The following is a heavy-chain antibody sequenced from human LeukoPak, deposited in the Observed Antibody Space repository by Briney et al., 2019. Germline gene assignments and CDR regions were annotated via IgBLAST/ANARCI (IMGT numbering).Heavy chain of an antibody. V-gene: IGHV3-30*18. Sequence: TGGSLRLSCVASGFTFSTYVMHWVRQAPGKGLEWVALISYDGINKYYADSVEGRFTISRDNSKNTLYLQMNSLRAEDTAVYYCAKIDAIDGGGGDYWGQGTLVTVSS. D-gene: IGHD4-23*01. CDR2: ISYDGINK. J-gene: IGHJ4*02. CDR3: AKIDAIDGGGGDY. CDR1: GFTFSTYV.